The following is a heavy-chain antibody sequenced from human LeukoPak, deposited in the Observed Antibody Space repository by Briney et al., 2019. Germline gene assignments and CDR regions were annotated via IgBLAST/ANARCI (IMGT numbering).Heavy chain of an antibody. V-gene: IGHV4-59*01. J-gene: IGHJ3*02. CDR1: GGSISSYY. CDR2: IYYSGST. Sequence: SETLSLTCTVSGGSISSYYWSWIRQPPGKGLEWIGYIYYSGSTNYNPSLKSRVTISVDTSKNQFSLKLSSVTAADTAVYYCARDRSWGPTPGAFDIWGQGTMVTVSS. CDR3: ARDRSWGPTPGAFDI. D-gene: IGHD7-27*01.